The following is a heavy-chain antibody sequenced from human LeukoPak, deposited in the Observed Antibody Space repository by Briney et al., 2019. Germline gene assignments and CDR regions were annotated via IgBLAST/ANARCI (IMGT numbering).Heavy chain of an antibody. CDR1: GFTFSSYS. J-gene: IGHJ4*02. CDR3: ARDPWFGELHYFDY. D-gene: IGHD3-10*01. CDR2: ISSSSSYI. Sequence: GGSLGLSCAASGFTFSSYSMNWVRQAPGKGLEWVSSISSSSSYIYYADSVKGRFTISRDNAKNSLYLQMNSLRAEDTAVYYCARDPWFGELHYFDYWGQGTLVTVSS. V-gene: IGHV3-21*01.